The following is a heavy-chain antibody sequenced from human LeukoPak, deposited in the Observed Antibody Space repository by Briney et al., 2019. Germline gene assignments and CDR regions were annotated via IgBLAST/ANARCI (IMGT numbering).Heavy chain of an antibody. Sequence: ASVKVSCKASGYTFTSYGISWVRQAPGQGLEWMGWISAYNGNTNYAQKLQGRVTMTTDTSTSTAYMELRSLRSDDTAVYYCARVLVPAATSYYMDVWGKGTTVTVSS. J-gene: IGHJ6*03. D-gene: IGHD2-2*01. CDR2: ISAYNGNT. CDR3: ARVLVPAATSYYMDV. V-gene: IGHV1-18*01. CDR1: GYTFTSYG.